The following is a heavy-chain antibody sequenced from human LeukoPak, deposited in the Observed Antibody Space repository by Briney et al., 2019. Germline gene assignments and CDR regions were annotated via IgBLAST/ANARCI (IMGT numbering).Heavy chain of an antibody. CDR2: INPSGGST. V-gene: IGHV1-46*01. D-gene: IGHD3-22*01. Sequence: GASVKVSCKASGYTFTSYYMHWVRQAPGQGLEWMGIINPSGGSTSYAQKFQGRVTITRDMSTSTVYMELSSLRSEDTAVYYCARERRDSSGYYYYDYWGQGTLVTVSS. CDR3: ARERRDSSGYYYYDY. J-gene: IGHJ4*02. CDR1: GYTFTSYY.